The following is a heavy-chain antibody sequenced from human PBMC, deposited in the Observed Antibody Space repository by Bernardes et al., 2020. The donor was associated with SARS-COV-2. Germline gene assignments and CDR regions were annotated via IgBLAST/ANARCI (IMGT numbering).Heavy chain of an antibody. Sequence: SEPLSLTCTVSGGSISPHYWMWIRQSPGEGLQWIGYIHYSGTTNYNPSLRSRVVISVDTSNDQFSLRLRPLTAGDTAVYYCARIYQEAGYFWYGIDVWGQGTAVTVSS. D-gene: IGHD2-2*01. J-gene: IGHJ6*02. V-gene: IGHV4-59*11. CDR3: ARIYQEAGYFWYGIDV. CDR2: IHYSGTT. CDR1: GGSISPHY.